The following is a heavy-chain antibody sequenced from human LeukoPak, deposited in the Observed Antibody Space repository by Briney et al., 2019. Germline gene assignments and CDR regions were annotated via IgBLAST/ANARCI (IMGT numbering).Heavy chain of an antibody. Sequence: ASVKVSCKASGYTFSSYDINWVRQAPGQGLEWMGWMNPNSGNTGYAQKFQGRVTMTRNTSISTAYMELSTLRSEDTAVYYCARVVRGVIEGFDPWGQGTLVTVSS. V-gene: IGHV1-8*01. CDR2: MNPNSGNT. D-gene: IGHD3-10*02. CDR1: GYTFSSYD. CDR3: ARVVRGVIEGFDP. J-gene: IGHJ5*02.